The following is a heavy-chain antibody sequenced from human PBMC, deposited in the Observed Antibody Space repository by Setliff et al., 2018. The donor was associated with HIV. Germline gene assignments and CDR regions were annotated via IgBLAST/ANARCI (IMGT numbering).Heavy chain of an antibody. CDR2: INPNSGGT. Sequence: ASVKVSCQASGYTFTGYYMHWVRQAPGQGLEWMGWINPNSGGTDYAQKFQGRVTMTRDTSISTAYMELSGLRFEDTAVYYCAKDVCSGAYCYAYYYYGMDVRGQGTMVTVSS. CDR1: GYTFTGYY. CDR3: AKDVCSGAYCYAYYYYGMDV. J-gene: IGHJ6*02. V-gene: IGHV1-2*02. D-gene: IGHD2-15*01.